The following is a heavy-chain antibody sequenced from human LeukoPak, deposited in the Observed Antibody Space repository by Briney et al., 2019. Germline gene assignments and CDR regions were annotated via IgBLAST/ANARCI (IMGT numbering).Heavy chain of an antibody. CDR3: GRGGYDMDV. D-gene: IGHD2-2*01. V-gene: IGHV3-66*01. CDR2: IERGGAT. Sequence: GGSLRLSCAASGMTVSINYMSWVRQAPGKGLEWVPVIERGGATYYADSVRGRFTISRDTFKNILYLQMNSLTAEDTALYFCGRGGYDMDVWGQGTTVTVSS. J-gene: IGHJ6*02. CDR1: GMTVSINY.